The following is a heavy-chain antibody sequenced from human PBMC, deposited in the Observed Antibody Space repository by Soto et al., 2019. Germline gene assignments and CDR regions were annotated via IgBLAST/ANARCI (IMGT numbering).Heavy chain of an antibody. J-gene: IGHJ3*02. CDR1: GFTFSNYA. CDR3: MKDRDDIGMVDAFEI. D-gene: IGHD3-3*01. V-gene: IGHV3-23*02. Sequence: EMQLLESGGDLVQPGGSLRLSCAASGFTFSNYAMTWVRQAPGKGLEYVSAISGTGVTTYQGDSMKGRFTISRDNSKNTLYLQMDSLRAEDTAIYYCMKDRDDIGMVDAFEIWGQGTMVTVSS. CDR2: ISGTGVTT.